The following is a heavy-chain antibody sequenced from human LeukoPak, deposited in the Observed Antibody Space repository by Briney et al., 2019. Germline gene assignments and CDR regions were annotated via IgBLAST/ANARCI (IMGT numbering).Heavy chain of an antibody. Sequence: GGSLRLSRAASGSTFSSYAMSSVRQAPGKGLEWVSAISGGGVSTYYADSVKGRFTISRDNSKNTLYLQMNSLRAEDTAVYYCARRAGAYSHPYDYWGQGTLVTVSS. V-gene: IGHV3-23*01. CDR3: ARRAGAYSHPYDY. D-gene: IGHD4/OR15-4a*01. J-gene: IGHJ4*02. CDR1: GSTFSSYA. CDR2: ISGGGVST.